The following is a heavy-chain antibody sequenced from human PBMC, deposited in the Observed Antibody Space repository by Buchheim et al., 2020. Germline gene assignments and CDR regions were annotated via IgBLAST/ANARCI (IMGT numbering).Heavy chain of an antibody. CDR3: AKDSRRDGYSYDY. V-gene: IGHV3-23*04. CDR1: GFTFSSYS. D-gene: IGHD5-24*01. CDR2: ISGSGGST. J-gene: IGHJ4*02. Sequence: EVQLVESGGGLVKPGGSLRLSCAASGFTFSSYSMNWVRQAPGKGLEWVSAISGSGGSTYYADSVKGRFTISRDTSKNTLFLQMNSLIAEDTAVYYCAKDSRRDGYSYDYWGQGTL.